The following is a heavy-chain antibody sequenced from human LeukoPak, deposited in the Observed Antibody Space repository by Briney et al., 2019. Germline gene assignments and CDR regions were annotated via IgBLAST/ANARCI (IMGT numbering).Heavy chain of an antibody. J-gene: IGHJ6*03. V-gene: IGHV4-61*02. CDR3: ARGPYGSGSDRYYYMDV. CDR2: IYSSGST. CDR1: GGSISSGSYY. Sequence: SETLSLTCTVSGGSISSGSYYWNWIRQPTGKGLEWIGRIYSSGSTNYNPSLKSRVTISVDTSKNQFSLKLNSVTAADTAVYYCARGPYGSGSDRYYYMDVWGKGTTVTISS. D-gene: IGHD3-10*01.